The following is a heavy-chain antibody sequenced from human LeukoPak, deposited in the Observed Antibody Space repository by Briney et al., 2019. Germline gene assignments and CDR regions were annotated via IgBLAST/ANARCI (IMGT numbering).Heavy chain of an antibody. V-gene: IGHV3-20*04. Sequence: PGGSLRLSCVASGFTSYDYAMTSVRQAPGKGLDWVSGINWNGESKDYAEAVKGRFTISRDNAKNSLYMQMNSLKTEDTALYFCARVRASSQDDAFDFWGQGTRVTVSS. CDR1: GFTSYDYA. CDR2: INWNGESK. D-gene: IGHD6-13*01. CDR3: ARVRASSQDDAFDF. J-gene: IGHJ3*01.